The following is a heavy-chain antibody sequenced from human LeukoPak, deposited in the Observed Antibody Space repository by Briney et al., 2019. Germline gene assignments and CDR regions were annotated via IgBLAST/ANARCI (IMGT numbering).Heavy chain of an antibody. D-gene: IGHD3-22*01. J-gene: IGHJ3*02. CDR3: AKDWLTMIVDDAFDI. Sequence: GRSLRLSCAASGFTFSSYGMHWVRQAPGKGLEWVAVISYDGSNKHYADSVKGRFTISRDNSKNTLYLQMNSLRAEDTAVYYCAKDWLTMIVDDAFDIWGQGTMVTVSS. CDR1: GFTFSSYG. CDR2: ISYDGSNK. V-gene: IGHV3-30*18.